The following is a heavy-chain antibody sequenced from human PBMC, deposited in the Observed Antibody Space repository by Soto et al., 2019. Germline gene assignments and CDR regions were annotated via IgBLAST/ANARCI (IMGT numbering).Heavy chain of an antibody. V-gene: IGHV1-2*04. Sequence: QVQLVQSGAEVKKPGASVKVSCKASGYTFTGYYMHWVRQAPGQGLEWMGWINPNSGGTNYAQKFQGWVTMTRDTAISTAYMELSRLRSDDTAVYYCASGPGYGADPGPPYYYGMDVWGQGTTVTVSS. CDR3: ASGPGYGADPGPPYYYGMDV. D-gene: IGHD4-17*01. J-gene: IGHJ6*02. CDR2: INPNSGGT. CDR1: GYTFTGYY.